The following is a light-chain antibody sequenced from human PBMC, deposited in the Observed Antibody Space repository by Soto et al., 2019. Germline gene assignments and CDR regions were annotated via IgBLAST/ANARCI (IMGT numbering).Light chain of an antibody. CDR3: MQGTHWLWT. V-gene: IGKV2-30*01. CDR1: QGPVYSEGTTC. Sequence: VVMTKSPLSLPVTLGQPASFSCRYSQGPVYSEGTTCLNWCHQRPGQSPRRLIYKVANRDAGGPDRFSGSGSGTDVTLKISRVEAEDVGLYYCMQGTHWLWTFGQGTKVDIK. J-gene: IGKJ1*01. CDR2: KVA.